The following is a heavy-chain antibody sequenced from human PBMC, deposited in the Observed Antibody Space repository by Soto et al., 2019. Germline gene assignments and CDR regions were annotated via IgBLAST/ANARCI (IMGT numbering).Heavy chain of an antibody. V-gene: IGHV1-3*01. CDR1: GSTFASYA. CDR3: ASSPFKTYSGSLRWGNAFDN. D-gene: IGHD1-26*01. CDR2: INAGNGNT. J-gene: IGHJ3*02. Sequence: ASVKVSCKASGSTFASYAMHWVRQAPGQRLEWMGWINAGNGNTTYSQKFQGRVTITRDTSASTAYMALSSLRSEDTAVYYCASSPFKTYSGSLRWGNAFDNWGQGTMVTVSS.